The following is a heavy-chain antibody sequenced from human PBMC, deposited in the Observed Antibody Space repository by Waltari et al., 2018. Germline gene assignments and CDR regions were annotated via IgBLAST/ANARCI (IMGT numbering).Heavy chain of an antibody. J-gene: IGHJ6*02. CDR2: INHAGYT. CDR1: GGSFSGYY. CDR3: VRLEDCTGPGGHCYSGDPFALDV. V-gene: IGHV4-34*02. D-gene: IGHD2-15*01. Sequence: QVQLQQRGAGLLQSSETLSLTCAVSGGSFSGYYWGWVRQPPWKGLEWIGEINHAGYTNHNPSLRSRVTMSADTSKSQFSLKLNSVTAADTAVYYCVRLEDCTGPGGHCYSGDPFALDVWGQGTTVTVSS.